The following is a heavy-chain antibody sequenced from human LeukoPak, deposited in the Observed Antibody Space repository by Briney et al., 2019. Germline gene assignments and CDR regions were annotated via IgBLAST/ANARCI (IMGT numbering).Heavy chain of an antibody. CDR3: ARHRITMDRGAHFDY. V-gene: IGHV4-59*08. Sequence: SETLSLTCTVSGGSISSYYWSWIRQPPGKGLEWIGYIYYSGSTNYNPSLKSRVTISVDTSKNQFSLKLSSVTAADTAVYYCARHRITMDRGAHFDYWGQGTLATVSS. CDR2: IYYSGST. J-gene: IGHJ4*02. D-gene: IGHD3-10*01. CDR1: GGSISSYY.